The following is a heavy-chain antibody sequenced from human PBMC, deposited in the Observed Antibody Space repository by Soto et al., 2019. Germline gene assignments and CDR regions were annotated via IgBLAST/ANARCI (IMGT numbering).Heavy chain of an antibody. Sequence: GGALRLSCGAPGFTFISYWMSWVRQAPGKGLEWVANIKQDGSEKNYVDSVKGRFTISRDNAKNSLYLQMNSLRADDTAVYYCASARHIGPWGQGTLVSVSS. CDR3: ASARHIGP. D-gene: IGHD2-21*01. V-gene: IGHV3-7*01. CDR1: GFTFISYW. CDR2: IKQDGSEK. J-gene: IGHJ5*02.